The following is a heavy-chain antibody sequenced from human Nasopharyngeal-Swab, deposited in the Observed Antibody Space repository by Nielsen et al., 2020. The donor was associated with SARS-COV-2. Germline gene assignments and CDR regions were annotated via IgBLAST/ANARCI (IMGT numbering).Heavy chain of an antibody. V-gene: IGHV3-15*01. CDR1: GLTFSNAW. D-gene: IGHD6-13*01. CDR2: IKSKTDGGTT. Sequence: GGSMRLSCAAYGLTFSNAWMSWVRQATGKGLEWVGRIKSKTDGGTTDYAAPVKGRFTISRDDSKNTLYLQMNSLKTEDTAVYYCTTEDSSSWYWFDPWGQGTLVTVSS. J-gene: IGHJ5*02. CDR3: TTEDSSSWYWFDP.